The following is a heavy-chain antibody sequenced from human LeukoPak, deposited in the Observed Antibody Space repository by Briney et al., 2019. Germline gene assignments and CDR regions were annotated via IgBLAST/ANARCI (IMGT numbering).Heavy chain of an antibody. CDR2: INHSGST. Sequence: SETLSLTCAVYGGSFSGYYWSWIRQPPGKGLEWIGEINHSGSTNYNPSLKSRVTISVDTSKNQFSLKLSSVTAADTAVYYCARGPTSDWYFDLWGRSTLVTVSS. V-gene: IGHV4-34*01. CDR3: ARGPTSDWYFDL. CDR1: GGSFSGYY. J-gene: IGHJ2*01.